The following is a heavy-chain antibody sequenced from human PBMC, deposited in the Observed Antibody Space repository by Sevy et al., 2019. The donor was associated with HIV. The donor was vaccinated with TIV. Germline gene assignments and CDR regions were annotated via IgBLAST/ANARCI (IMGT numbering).Heavy chain of an antibody. CDR3: AKGPHPAVTTSYGMDV. D-gene: IGHD4-17*01. CDR1: GFSFSMKA. Sequence: GGSLRLSCAASGFSFSMKAMSWVRRAPGKGLEWVSAISHSGGSTFYTDSVRGRFTISRDNSKNTLYLQMNSLRGEDTAVYYCAKGPHPAVTTSYGMDVWGQGTTVTVSS. CDR2: ISHSGGST. V-gene: IGHV3-23*01. J-gene: IGHJ6*02.